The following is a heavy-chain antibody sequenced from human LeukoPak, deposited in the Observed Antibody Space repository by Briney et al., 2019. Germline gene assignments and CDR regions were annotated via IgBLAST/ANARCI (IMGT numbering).Heavy chain of an antibody. Sequence: SETLSLTCAVYGGSFSRYYWSWIRQSPGKGREWIAEINHRGDTNYNPSVKSQVTISVDTSKNQFSLKVTSLTAADTAVYFCARGPTISETGYFDYWGQGTLVTVSS. D-gene: IGHD1-1*01. J-gene: IGHJ4*03. CDR2: INHRGDT. CDR1: GGSFSRYY. CDR3: ARGPTISETGYFDY. V-gene: IGHV4-34*01.